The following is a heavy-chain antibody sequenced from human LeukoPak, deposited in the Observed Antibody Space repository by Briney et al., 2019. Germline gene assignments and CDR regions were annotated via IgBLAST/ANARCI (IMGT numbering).Heavy chain of an antibody. CDR3: ARDRPPSGSYYLGWWEFDY. D-gene: IGHD1-26*01. CDR2: IIPIFGTA. J-gene: IGHJ4*02. V-gene: IGHV1-69*13. Sequence: SVKVSCKASGGTFSSYAISWVRQAPGQGLEWMGGIIPIFGTANYAQKFQGRVTITADESTSTAYMELSSLRSEDTAVYYCARDRPPSGSYYLGWWEFDYWGQGTLVTVSS. CDR1: GGTFSSYA.